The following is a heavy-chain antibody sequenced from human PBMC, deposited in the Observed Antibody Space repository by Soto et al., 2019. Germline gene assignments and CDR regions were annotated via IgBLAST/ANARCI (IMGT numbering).Heavy chain of an antibody. J-gene: IGHJ3*02. D-gene: IGHD6-13*01. CDR1: GDSVSSNSAA. CDR3: VRESGSAAGISVDAFDI. V-gene: IGHV6-1*01. Sequence: SQTLSLTCAISGDSVSSNSAAWNWIRQSPSRGLEWLGRTYYRSKWYNDYAVSVKSRITINPDTSKNQFSLQLNSVTPEDTAVYYCVRESGSAAGISVDAFDIWGQGTMVTVSS. CDR2: TYYRSKWYN.